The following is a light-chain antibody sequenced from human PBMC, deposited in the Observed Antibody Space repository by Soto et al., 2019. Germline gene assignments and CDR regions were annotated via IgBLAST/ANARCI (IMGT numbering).Light chain of an antibody. Sequence: DIQMTQSPSTLSASVGDRVTITCRASQSISGRLAWYQQRPGQAPKFLVYDASSLQSGVPSRFSGSGSGTEFTLTISSLQPDDVATYYCQQYKTYSLTFGGGTKVEIK. CDR3: QQYKTYSLT. CDR1: QSISGR. CDR2: DAS. J-gene: IGKJ4*01. V-gene: IGKV1-5*01.